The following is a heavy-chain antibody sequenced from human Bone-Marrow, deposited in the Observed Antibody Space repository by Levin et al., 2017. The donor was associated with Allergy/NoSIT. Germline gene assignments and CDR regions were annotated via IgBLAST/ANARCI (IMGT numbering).Heavy chain of an antibody. J-gene: IGHJ6*03. CDR1: GASVSSGSNY. Sequence: ASETLSLTCTVSGASVSSGSNYWSWIRQSPGKGLEWIGCIDYSGSTKYNPSLRSRVTISADTSKNQFSLTLNSVTAADTAVYYCARDFDYYYYMDVWGKGTTVTVSS. CDR3: ARDFDYYYYMDV. CDR2: IDYSGST. V-gene: IGHV4-61*01.